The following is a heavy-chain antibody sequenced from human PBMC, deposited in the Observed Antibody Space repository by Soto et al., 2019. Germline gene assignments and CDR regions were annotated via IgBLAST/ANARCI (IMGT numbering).Heavy chain of an antibody. D-gene: IGHD1-26*01. CDR2: ISGSGGST. V-gene: IGHV3-23*01. J-gene: IGHJ4*02. Sequence: EVQLLESGGGLVQPGGSLRLSCAASGFTFSSYAMSWVRQAPGKGLEWVSTISGSGGSTYYADSVKGRFTISRDNSKNTLYLQMSSLRAEDTAVYYCAKGLNAAPWELLLDYWGQGTLVTVSS. CDR3: AKGLNAAPWELLLDY. CDR1: GFTFSSYA.